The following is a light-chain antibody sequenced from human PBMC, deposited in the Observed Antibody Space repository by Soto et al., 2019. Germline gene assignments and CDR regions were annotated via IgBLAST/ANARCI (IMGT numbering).Light chain of an antibody. V-gene: IGKV1-33*01. CDR2: DAS. J-gene: IGKJ5*01. CDR1: HDIRKY. CDR3: QQYENFPIT. Sequence: DIQMTQSPSSLSASVGDRVTIPCQASHDIRKYLNWYQQTKGKAPRILIYDASNMEKGVPSRFTGSGSGTDFILPISSLQPEDIETYYCQQYENFPITFGQGTRLEIK.